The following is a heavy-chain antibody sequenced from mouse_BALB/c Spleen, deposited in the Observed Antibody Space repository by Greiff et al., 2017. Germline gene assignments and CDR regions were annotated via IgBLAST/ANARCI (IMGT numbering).Heavy chain of an antibody. D-gene: IGHD3-3*01. CDR2: ISSGGST. CDR3: ARRGRGDAMDY. V-gene: IGHV5-6-5*01. Sequence: EVMLVESGGGLVKPGGSLKLSCAASGFTFSSYAMSWVRQTPEKRLEWVASISSGGSTYYPDSVKGRFTISRDNARNILYLQMSSLRSEDTAMYYCARRGRGDAMDYWGQGTSVTVSS. J-gene: IGHJ4*01. CDR1: GFTFSSYA.